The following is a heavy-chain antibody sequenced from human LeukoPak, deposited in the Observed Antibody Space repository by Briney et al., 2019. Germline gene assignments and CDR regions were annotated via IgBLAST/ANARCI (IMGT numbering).Heavy chain of an antibody. CDR2: INPNSGGT. D-gene: IGHD2-8*01. Sequence: ASVKVSCKASGYTFTSYDINWVRQAPGQGLEWMGWINPNSGGTNYAQKFQGRVTMTRDTSISTAYMELSRLRSDDTAVYYCARVLAARYCTNGVCSNFDYWGQGTLVTVSS. CDR3: ARVLAARYCTNGVCSNFDY. CDR1: GYTFTSYD. V-gene: IGHV1-2*02. J-gene: IGHJ4*02.